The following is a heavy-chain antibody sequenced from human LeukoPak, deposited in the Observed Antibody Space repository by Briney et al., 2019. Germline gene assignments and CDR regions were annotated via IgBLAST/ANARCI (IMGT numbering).Heavy chain of an antibody. V-gene: IGHV3-23*01. CDR1: GFTFSSYA. CDR2: ISGSGGST. D-gene: IGHD4-23*01. J-gene: IGHJ4*02. CDR3: AKVVTAHYYFDY. Sequence: GGSLKLSCAASGFTFSSYAMSWVRQAPGKGLEWVSAISGSGGSTYYADSVKGRFTISRDNSKNTLYLQMNSLRAEDTAVYYCAKVVTAHYYFDYWGQGTLVTVSS.